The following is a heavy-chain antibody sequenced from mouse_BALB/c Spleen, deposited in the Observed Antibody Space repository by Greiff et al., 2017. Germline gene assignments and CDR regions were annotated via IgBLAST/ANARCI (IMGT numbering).Heavy chain of an antibody. CDR1: GYTFSSYW. V-gene: IGHV1-9*01. D-gene: IGHD1-1*01. CDR3: ARDYSSTYFDY. Sequence: VQLQQPGAELMKPGASVKISCKATGYTFSSYWIEWVKQRPGHGLEWIGEILPGSGSTNYNEKFKGKATFTADTSSNTAYMQLSSLTSEDSAVYYCARDYSSTYFDYWGQGTTLTVSS. J-gene: IGHJ2*01. CDR2: ILPGSGST.